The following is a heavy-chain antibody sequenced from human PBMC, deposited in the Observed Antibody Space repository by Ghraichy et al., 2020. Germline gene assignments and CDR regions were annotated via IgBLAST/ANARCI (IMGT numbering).Heavy chain of an antibody. CDR2: IIPIFGTA. D-gene: IGHD4-23*01. Sequence: SVKVSCKASGGTFSSYAISWVRQAPGQGLEWMGGIIPIFGTANYAQKFQGRVTITADESTSTAYMELSSLRSEDTAVYYCAKQIASNDYGGNSIYFQHWGQGTLVTVSS. CDR3: AKQIASNDYGGNSIYFQH. V-gene: IGHV1-69*01. J-gene: IGHJ1*01. CDR1: GGTFSSYA.